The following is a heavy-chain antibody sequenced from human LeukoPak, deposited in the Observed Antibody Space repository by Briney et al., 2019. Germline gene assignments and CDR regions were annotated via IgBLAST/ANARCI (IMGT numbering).Heavy chain of an antibody. J-gene: IGHJ5*02. CDR3: ARDDGGSCHP. CDR2: INRDGSST. Sequence: GGSLRLPCVASGFTFSSYWMHWVRQAPGKGLVWVSRINRDGSSTIYADSVKGRFSISRDNTKNILYLQMNSLRAEDTAIYYCARDDGGSCHPWGQGTLVTVSS. CDR1: GFTFSSYW. V-gene: IGHV3-74*01. D-gene: IGHD2-15*01.